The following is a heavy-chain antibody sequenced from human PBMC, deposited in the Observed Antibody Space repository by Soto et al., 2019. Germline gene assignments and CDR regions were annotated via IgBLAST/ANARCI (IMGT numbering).Heavy chain of an antibody. CDR1: GGTFSSYA. CDR2: IIPIFGTA. D-gene: IGHD4-17*01. V-gene: IGHV1-69*06. J-gene: IGHJ6*02. CDR3: ARGLNTVTSGYYYGMDV. Sequence: SVKVSCKASGGTFSSYAISRVRQAPGQGLEWMGGIIPIFGTASYAQKFQGRVTITADKSTSTAYMELSSLRSEDTAVYYCARGLNTVTSGYYYGMDVWGQGTTVTVSS.